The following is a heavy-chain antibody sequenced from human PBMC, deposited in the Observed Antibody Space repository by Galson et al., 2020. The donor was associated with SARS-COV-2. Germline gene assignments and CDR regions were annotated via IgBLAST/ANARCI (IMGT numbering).Heavy chain of an antibody. CDR1: GESFSPNY. D-gene: IGHD3-3*01. Sequence: SETLSLTCAVYGESFSPNYWNWVRLAPGRGLEWIGEITYSGDASYSPSLTSRVTISVDTSKNQFSLSLKSMSAADTAVYYCARARPSRSGFYYYYHMDVWSKGTTVTVSS. J-gene: IGHJ6*03. CDR3: ARARPSRSGFYYYYHMDV. V-gene: IGHV4-34*01. CDR2: ITYSGDA.